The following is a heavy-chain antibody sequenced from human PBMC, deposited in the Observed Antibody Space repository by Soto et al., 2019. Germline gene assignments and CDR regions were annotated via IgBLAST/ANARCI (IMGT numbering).Heavy chain of an antibody. CDR3: AKIHLPTATFDY. CDR1: GFTFGTSA. Sequence: PGGSLRLSCAASGFTFGTSAMSWVRQAPGKGLEWVSSTSGTGASTYYPASVKGRFTISRDNSKNTLYLQMNSLTAEDTAVYFCAKIHLPTATFDYWGHGTLVTVSS. D-gene: IGHD2-2*01. CDR2: TSGTGAST. J-gene: IGHJ4*01. V-gene: IGHV3-23*01.